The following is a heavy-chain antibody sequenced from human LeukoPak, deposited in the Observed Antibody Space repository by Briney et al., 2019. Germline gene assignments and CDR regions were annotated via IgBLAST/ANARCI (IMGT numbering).Heavy chain of an antibody. CDR1: GFTFSNYE. CDR3: ASTNYYDSSGFSNWFDP. Sequence: GGSLRLSCAASGFTFSNYEMNWVRQAPGKGLEWVSYISSSGSIYYADSVKGRFTISRDNAKNSLYLQMNSLRAEDTAIYYCASTNYYDSSGFSNWFDPWGQGTLITVSS. V-gene: IGHV3-48*03. CDR2: ISSSGSI. D-gene: IGHD3-22*01. J-gene: IGHJ5*02.